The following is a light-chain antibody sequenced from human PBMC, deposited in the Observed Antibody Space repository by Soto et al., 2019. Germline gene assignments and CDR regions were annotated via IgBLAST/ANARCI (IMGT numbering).Light chain of an antibody. Sequence: DIVMTQSPLSLPVTPGEPASISCRSSQSLLHSNGYNYLDWYLQKPGQSPQLLIYLGSNRASGVPDRFSGSGSGTDFTLSISTVEAGDVGVYYCMQALQAPSALGQVTRLEIK. V-gene: IGKV2-28*01. CDR2: LGS. CDR1: QSLLHSNGYNY. J-gene: IGKJ5*01. CDR3: MQALQAPSA.